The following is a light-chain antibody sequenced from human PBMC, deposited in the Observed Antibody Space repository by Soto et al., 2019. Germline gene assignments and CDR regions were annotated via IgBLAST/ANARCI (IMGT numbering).Light chain of an antibody. CDR2: VAS. J-gene: IGKJ2*01. Sequence: EIVMTQSPATLSVSPGERATLSCRASQSVSSNLAWYQQKPGQAPRLLIYVASTRATGIPARLSGSGSGTEFTLTISRLQSEDFAVYSCQQHDKLPFTFGQGTKLDIK. CDR1: QSVSSN. V-gene: IGKV3-15*01. CDR3: QQHDKLPFT.